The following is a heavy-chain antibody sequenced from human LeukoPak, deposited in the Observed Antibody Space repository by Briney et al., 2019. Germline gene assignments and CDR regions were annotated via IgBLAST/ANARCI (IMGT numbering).Heavy chain of an antibody. V-gene: IGHV3-23*01. CDR1: GFSFNIYN. CDR3: AKRGGRGGFDL. CDR2: ISGSGGST. Sequence: PGGSLRLSCAASGFSFNIYNMNWVRQAPGKGLEWVSAISGSGGSTYYADSVKGRFTIFRDNSKNTLYLQMNSLRAEDTAVYYCAKRGGRGGFDLWGRGTLVTVSS. J-gene: IGHJ2*01. D-gene: IGHD2-15*01.